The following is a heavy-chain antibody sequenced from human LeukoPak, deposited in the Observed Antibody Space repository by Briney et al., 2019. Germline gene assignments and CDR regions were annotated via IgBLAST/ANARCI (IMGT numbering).Heavy chain of an antibody. D-gene: IGHD3-16*01. J-gene: IGHJ3*02. Sequence: GGSLRLSCAASGFTFSSYSMNWVRQAPGKGLEWVSSISSSGSYIYYADSVKGRFTISRDNAKNSLYLQMNSLRAEDTAVYYCARAYGRAFDIWGQGTMVTVSS. CDR1: GFTFSSYS. CDR2: ISSSGSYI. CDR3: ARAYGRAFDI. V-gene: IGHV3-21*01.